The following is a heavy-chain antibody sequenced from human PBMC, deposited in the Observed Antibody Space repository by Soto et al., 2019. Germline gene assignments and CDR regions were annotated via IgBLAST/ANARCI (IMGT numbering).Heavy chain of an antibody. J-gene: IGHJ4*02. Sequence: PGGSLRLSCAASGFTFSIYTMTWVRQAPGKGLEWISPISDISSHIYYSDSVRGRFTVSRDNAKNSLYLEVSSLRAEDTAVYYCARVRSGGSGYFDYWGQGTLVTVSS. CDR2: ISDISSHI. D-gene: IGHD2-15*01. CDR1: GFTFSIYT. V-gene: IGHV3-21*01. CDR3: ARVRSGGSGYFDY.